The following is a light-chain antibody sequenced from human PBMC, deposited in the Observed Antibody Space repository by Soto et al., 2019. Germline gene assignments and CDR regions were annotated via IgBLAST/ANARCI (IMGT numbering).Light chain of an antibody. J-gene: IGKJ4*01. CDR2: KVS. V-gene: IGKV2-30*01. CDR3: MQGTYWPRLT. CDR1: QSLVYSDGNTY. Sequence: DVVMTQSPLSLPVTLGQPASISCRSSQSLVYSDGNTYLNWFHQRPGQSLGRLIYKVSNRDSGVPDRFSGSGSGTDFTLKISRVEAEDVGVYYCMQGTYWPRLTFGGGTKVEIK.